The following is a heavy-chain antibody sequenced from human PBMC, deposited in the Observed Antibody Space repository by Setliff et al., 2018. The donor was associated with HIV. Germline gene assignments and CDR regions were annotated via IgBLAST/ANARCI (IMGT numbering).Heavy chain of an antibody. J-gene: IGHJ4*02. CDR3: GGGSSLFDY. CDR2: IRSQAYGGTT. Sequence: PGGSLRLSCTTSGFTFRDYTMTWVRQAPGKGLECVGFIRSQAYGGTTQYAASVKGRFTISRDDSKNIAYLQMNGLKTDDTAVYYCGGGSSLFDYWGQGTLVTVSS. D-gene: IGHD2-15*01. V-gene: IGHV3-49*04. CDR1: GFTFRDYT.